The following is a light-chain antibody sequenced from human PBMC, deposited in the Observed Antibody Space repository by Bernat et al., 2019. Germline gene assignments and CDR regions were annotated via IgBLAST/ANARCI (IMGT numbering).Light chain of an antibody. CDR2: EVS. V-gene: IGLV2-18*02. Sequence: QSALTQPPSVSGSPGQSVTISCTGTSSDVGSYNRVSWYQQPPGTAPKLMIYEVSYRPSGVPDRFSGSKSGNTASLTIPGLQAEDEADYYCSSYTSSSAWVFGAGTTLTVL. CDR1: SSDVGSYNR. CDR3: SSYTSSSAWV. J-gene: IGLJ3*02.